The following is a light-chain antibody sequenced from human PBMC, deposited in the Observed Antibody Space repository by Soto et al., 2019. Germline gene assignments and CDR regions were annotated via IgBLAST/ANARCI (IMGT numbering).Light chain of an antibody. J-gene: IGLJ2*01. V-gene: IGLV1-40*01. CDR2: DNN. Sequence: QSVLTQPPSVSGAPGQRVTISCTGSSSNIGEGHDVWCYQQPPGTAPKLLIYDNNNRPSGIPDRFSGSKSGTSASLAITGLQAEDEADYYCQSYDSSLSGYVFGAGTKLTVL. CDR1: SSNIGEGHD. CDR3: QSYDSSLSGYV.